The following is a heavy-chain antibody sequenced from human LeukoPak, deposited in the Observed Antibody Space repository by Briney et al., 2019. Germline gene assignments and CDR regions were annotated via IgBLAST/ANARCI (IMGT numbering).Heavy chain of an antibody. CDR1: GGSISSSSYY. J-gene: IGHJ4*02. CDR3: ARFSYDYVWGSYRYAFDY. D-gene: IGHD3-16*02. V-gene: IGHV4-39*07. Sequence: SETLSLTCTVSGGSISSSSYYWGWIRQPPGKGLEWIGEINHSGSTNYNPSLKSRVTISVDTSKNQFSLKLSSVTAADTAVYYCARFSYDYVWGSYRYAFDYWGQGTLVTVSS. CDR2: INHSGST.